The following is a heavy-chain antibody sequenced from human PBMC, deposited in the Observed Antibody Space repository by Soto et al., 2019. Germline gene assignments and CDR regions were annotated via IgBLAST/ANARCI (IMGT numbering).Heavy chain of an antibody. CDR1: GYTFTSYG. CDR2: INPNSGGT. J-gene: IGHJ3*02. D-gene: IGHD3-16*01. CDR3: ARDKVGVVDKKGHVAFDI. V-gene: IGHV1-2*04. Sequence: GASVKVSCKASGYTFTSYGISWVRQAPGQGLEWMGWINPNSGGTNYAQKFQGWVTMTRDTSISTAYMELSRLRSDDTAVYYCARDKVGVVDKKGHVAFDIWGQGTMVTVSS.